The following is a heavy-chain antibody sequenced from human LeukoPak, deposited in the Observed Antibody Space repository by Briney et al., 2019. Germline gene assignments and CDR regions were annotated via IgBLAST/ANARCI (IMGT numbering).Heavy chain of an antibody. V-gene: IGHV4-39*01. J-gene: IGHJ4*02. Sequence: PSGTLSLTCTVSGGSISSSSYYWGWIRQPPGKGLEWIGSIYYSGSTYYNPSLKSRVTISVDTSKNQFSLKLSSVTAADTAVYYCASGSMRYSYGFDSSGWSYYFDYWGQGTLVTVSS. CDR3: ASGSMRYSYGFDSSGWSYYFDY. CDR2: IYYSGST. CDR1: GGSISSSSYY. D-gene: IGHD5-18*01.